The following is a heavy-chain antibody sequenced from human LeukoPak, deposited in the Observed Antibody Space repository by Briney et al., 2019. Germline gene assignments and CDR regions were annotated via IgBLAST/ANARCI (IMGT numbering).Heavy chain of an antibody. CDR3: AREGPGDSYCGGDCYVRWFAP. CDR2: IIPIFGTA. CDR1: GGTFSSYA. V-gene: IGHV1-69*05. J-gene: IGHJ5*02. Sequence: SVKVSCKASGGTFSSYAISWVRQAPGQGLEWMGRIIPIFGTANYAQKFQGRVTITTDESTSTAYMELSSLRSEDTAVYYCAREGPGDSYCGGDCYVRWFAPWGQGTLVTVSS. D-gene: IGHD2-21*02.